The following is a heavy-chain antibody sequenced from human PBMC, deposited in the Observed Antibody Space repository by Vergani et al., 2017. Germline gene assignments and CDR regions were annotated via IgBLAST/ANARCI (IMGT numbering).Heavy chain of an antibody. CDR1: GFTFSSYA. CDR3: TSRIAAAAPEGY. CDR2: ISGSGGST. V-gene: IGHV3-23*01. Sequence: EVQLLESGGGLVQPGGSLRLSCEASGFTFSSYAMSWVRQAPGKGLEWVSAISGSGGSTYYADSVKGRFTISRDDSKNTLYLQMNSLKTEDTAVYYCTSRIAAAAPEGYWGQGTLVTVSS. D-gene: IGHD6-13*01. J-gene: IGHJ4*02.